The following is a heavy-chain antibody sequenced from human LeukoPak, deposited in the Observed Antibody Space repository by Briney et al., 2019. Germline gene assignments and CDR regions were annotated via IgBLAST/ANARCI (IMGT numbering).Heavy chain of an antibody. J-gene: IGHJ4*02. CDR1: GGSISSYY. CDR3: ARAVYGSGSPFDY. CDR2: IYYSGST. D-gene: IGHD3-10*01. Sequence: SETLSLTCTVSGGSISSYYWSWIRQPPGKGLEWIGYIYYSGSTNYNPSLKSRVTISVDTSKNQFSLKLSSVTAADTAVYYCARAVYGSGSPFDYWGQGTLVTVSS. V-gene: IGHV4-59*12.